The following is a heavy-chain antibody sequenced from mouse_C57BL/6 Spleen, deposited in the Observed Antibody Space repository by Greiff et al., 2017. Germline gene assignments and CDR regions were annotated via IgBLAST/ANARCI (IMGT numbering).Heavy chain of an antibody. D-gene: IGHD2-4*01. CDR2: IYPGDGDT. J-gene: IGHJ2*01. V-gene: IGHV1-82*01. Sequence: QVQLKESGPELVKPGASVKISCKASGYAFSSSWMNWVKQRPGKGLEWIGRIYPGDGDTNYNGKFKGKATLTADKSSSTAYMQLSSLTSEDSAVYFCARMYYDYPFDYWGQGTTLTVSS. CDR1: GYAFSSSW. CDR3: ARMYYDYPFDY.